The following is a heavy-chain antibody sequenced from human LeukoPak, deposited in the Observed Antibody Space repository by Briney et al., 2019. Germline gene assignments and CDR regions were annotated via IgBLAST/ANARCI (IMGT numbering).Heavy chain of an antibody. CDR1: GGSISSYY. CDR3: ARLFAPQKGATAADYYYYGMDV. V-gene: IGHV4-59*08. J-gene: IGHJ6*02. CDR2: IYYSGST. D-gene: IGHD6-13*01. Sequence: SETLSLTCTVSGGSISSYYWSWIRQPPGKGLEWIGYIYYSGSTNYNPSLKSRVTISVDTSKNQFSLKLSSVTAADTAVYYCARLFAPQKGATAADYYYYGMDVGGQGTTVTVSS.